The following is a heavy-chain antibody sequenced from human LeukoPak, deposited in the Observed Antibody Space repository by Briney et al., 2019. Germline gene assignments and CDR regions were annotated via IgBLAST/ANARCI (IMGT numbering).Heavy chain of an antibody. CDR2: FDPEEDET. J-gene: IGHJ4*02. V-gene: IGHV1-24*01. Sequence: AASVKVCCKISGDTLTEVSMHWVRPAPGKGLEWMGTFDPEEDETIYAQKFQGRFTMTEDTSTDTAYMELSSLRSEDTALYYCATVGVGLQVYWGQGTLVTVSS. CDR3: ATVGVGLQVY. CDR1: GDTLTEVS. D-gene: IGHD4-11*01.